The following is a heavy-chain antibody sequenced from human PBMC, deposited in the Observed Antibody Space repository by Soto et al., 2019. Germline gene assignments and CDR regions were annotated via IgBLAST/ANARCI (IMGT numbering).Heavy chain of an antibody. J-gene: IGHJ4*02. CDR3: ARRQTAAGDNDLTFDY. D-gene: IGHD6-13*01. Sequence: EVQLVHSGAEVKKPGESLRISCKGSGYSFTSYWISWVRQMPGKGLEWMGRIDPSDSYTNYSPSFQVHVTISADKCISSAYLQWSRRKASDTAMYYCARRQTAAGDNDLTFDYWGQGTLVTVSS. V-gene: IGHV5-10-1*01. CDR2: IDPSDSYT. CDR1: GYSFTSYW.